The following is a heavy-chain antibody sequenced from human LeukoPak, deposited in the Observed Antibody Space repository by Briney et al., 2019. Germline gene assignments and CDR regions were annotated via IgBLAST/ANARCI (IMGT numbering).Heavy chain of an antibody. J-gene: IGHJ5*02. CDR3: ARGSFDIVVVVAATGWFDP. Sequence: EASVKVSCKASGYTFTGYYMHWVRQAPGQGLEWMGWINPNSGGTNYAQKFQGRVTMTRDTSISTAYMELSRLRSDDTAVYYCARGSFDIVVVVAATGWFDPWGQGTLVTVSS. V-gene: IGHV1-2*02. CDR1: GYTFTGYY. D-gene: IGHD2-15*01. CDR2: INPNSGGT.